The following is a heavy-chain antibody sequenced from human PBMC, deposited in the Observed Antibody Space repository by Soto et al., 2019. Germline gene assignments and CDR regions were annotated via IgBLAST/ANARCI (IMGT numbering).Heavy chain of an antibody. CDR2: IYWDDDK. D-gene: IGHD4-17*01. CDR1: GFSLSTSGVG. J-gene: IGHJ4*02. CDR3: THRQRTVYLDY. V-gene: IGHV2-5*02. Sequence: QITLKESGPTLVKPTQTLTLTCTFSGFSLSTSGVGVGWIRQPPGKALEWLALIYWDDDKRYSPSLKSKLNITEDTSKNQVVRTMTNMDPVDTATYYCTHRQRTVYLDYWGQGTLVTVSS.